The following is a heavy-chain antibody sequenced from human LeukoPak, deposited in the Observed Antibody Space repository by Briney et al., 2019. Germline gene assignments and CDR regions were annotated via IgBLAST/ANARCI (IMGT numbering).Heavy chain of an antibody. J-gene: IGHJ4*02. D-gene: IGHD6-13*01. CDR3: ARGRFVSSSWSTLEDY. CDR2: ISSSSSYM. V-gene: IGHV3-21*01. Sequence: PGGSLRLSCAASGFSFSSYTMNWVRQAPGKGLEWVSSISSSSSYMYYADSVKGRFTISRDNAKNSLYLQMNSLRAEDTAVYYCARGRFVSSSWSTLEDYWGQGTLVTVSS. CDR1: GFSFSSYT.